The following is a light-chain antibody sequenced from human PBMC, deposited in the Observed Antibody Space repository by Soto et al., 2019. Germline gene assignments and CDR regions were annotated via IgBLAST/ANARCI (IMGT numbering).Light chain of an antibody. J-gene: IGKJ1*01. Sequence: EEAVPQSPATRSVSLCVTATPPCRASQSVSSNLAWYQQKPGQGPSLLIYGTSTRAGGVPARFSGGGSGTDFTLTISRLEPEDFAVYYCQQYGSSGTFGQGTKVDI. CDR3: QQYGSSGT. V-gene: IGKV3-15*01. CDR1: QSVSSN. CDR2: GTS.